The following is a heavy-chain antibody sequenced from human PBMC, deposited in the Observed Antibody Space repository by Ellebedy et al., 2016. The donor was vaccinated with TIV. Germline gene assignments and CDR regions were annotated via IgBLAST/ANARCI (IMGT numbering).Heavy chain of an antibody. CDR1: GGSISSYY. Sequence: MPGGSLRLSCTVSGGSISSYYWSWIRQPPGKGLEWIGYISYSGSTNYNPSLKSRVTISVDTSKNQFSLKLSSVTAADTAVYYCAREMAARAGYYYYYGMDVWGQGTTVTVSS. D-gene: IGHD6-6*01. V-gene: IGHV4-59*01. CDR3: AREMAARAGYYYYYGMDV. J-gene: IGHJ6*02. CDR2: ISYSGST.